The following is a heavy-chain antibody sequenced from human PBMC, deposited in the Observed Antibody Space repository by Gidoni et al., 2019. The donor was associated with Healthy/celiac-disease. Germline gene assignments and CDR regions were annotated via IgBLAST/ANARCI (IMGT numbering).Heavy chain of an antibody. V-gene: IGHV3-33*01. CDR1: GFTFSSYG. CDR3: ARGITVRGSYGRIFDY. D-gene: IGHD1-26*01. CDR2: IWYDGSNK. J-gene: IGHJ4*02. Sequence: QVQLVESGGGVFQPGRSLRLSCAPSGFTFSSYGMHWVRQAPGKRLEGVAVIWYDGSNKYYADSVKGRFTISRENSKNTLYLQMNSLRAEDTAVYYCARGITVRGSYGRIFDYWGQGTLVTVSS.